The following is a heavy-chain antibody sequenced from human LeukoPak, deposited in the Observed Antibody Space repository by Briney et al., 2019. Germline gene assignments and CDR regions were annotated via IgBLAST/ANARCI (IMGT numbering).Heavy chain of an antibody. Sequence: GGSLRLSCAASRFTFRSYGMTWVRQAPGKGLVWVARINTDGRVTTYADPVEGRFTVSRDNAENTLYLQMNNLRPEDTAVYYCIRETHVGLHLEYWGQGTLATVS. CDR2: INTDGRVT. CDR3: IRETHVGLHLEY. D-gene: IGHD3-10*02. V-gene: IGHV3-74*01. J-gene: IGHJ4*02. CDR1: RFTFRSYG.